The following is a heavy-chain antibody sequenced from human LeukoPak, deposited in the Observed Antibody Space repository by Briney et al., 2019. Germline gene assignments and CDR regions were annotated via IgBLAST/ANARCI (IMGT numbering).Heavy chain of an antibody. V-gene: IGHV3-23*01. CDR3: AKDGVPARPFNY. D-gene: IGHD2-2*01. Sequence: GGSLRLSCAASGFTFSSYAMSWVRQAPGKGLEWVSGISDSGGSTNYADSVKVRFTTSRDNSKNTLYLQMNSLRAEDTATYYCAKDGVPARPFNYWGQGTLVTVSS. CDR1: GFTFSSYA. J-gene: IGHJ4*02. CDR2: ISDSGGST.